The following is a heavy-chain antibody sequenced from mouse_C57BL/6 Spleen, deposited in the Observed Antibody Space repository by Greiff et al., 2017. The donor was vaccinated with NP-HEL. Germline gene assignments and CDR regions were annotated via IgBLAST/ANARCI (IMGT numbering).Heavy chain of an antibody. Sequence: QVQLKQSGAELARPGASVKLSCKASGYTFTSYGISWVKQRTGQGLEWIGEIYPRSGNTYYNEKFKGKATLTADKSSSTAYMELRSLTSEDSAVYFCARYEGKAYWGQGTLVTVSA. CDR2: IYPRSGNT. D-gene: IGHD2-3*01. CDR3: ARYEGKAY. J-gene: IGHJ3*01. V-gene: IGHV1-81*01. CDR1: GYTFTSYG.